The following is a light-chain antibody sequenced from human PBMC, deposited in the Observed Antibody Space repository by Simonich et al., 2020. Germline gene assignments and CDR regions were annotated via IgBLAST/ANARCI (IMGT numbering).Light chain of an antibody. V-gene: IGKV4-1*01. CDR1: QSGLYSSNNKTY. CDR2: WAS. CDR3: QQYYSTPYT. J-gene: IGKJ2*01. Sequence: DIVMTQSPDSLAVSLCERATINCKSSQSGLYSSNNKTYLAWYQQRPGQPPKLLIYWASTRESGVPDRFSGSGSGTDFTLTISSLQAEDVAVYYCQQYYSTPYTFGQGTKLEIK.